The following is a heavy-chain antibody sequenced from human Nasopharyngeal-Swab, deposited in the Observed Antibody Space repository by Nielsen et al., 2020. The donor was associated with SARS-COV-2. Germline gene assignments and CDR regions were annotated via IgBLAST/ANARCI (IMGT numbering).Heavy chain of an antibody. D-gene: IGHD3-22*01. CDR2: IYYSGST. Sequence: WIRQPPGKGLEWIGYIYYSGSTYYNPSLKSRVTISVDTSKNQFSLKLSSVTAADTAVYYCARVFPDYYDSSGYLDYWGQGTLVTV. J-gene: IGHJ4*02. CDR3: ARVFPDYYDSSGYLDY. V-gene: IGHV4-30-4*01.